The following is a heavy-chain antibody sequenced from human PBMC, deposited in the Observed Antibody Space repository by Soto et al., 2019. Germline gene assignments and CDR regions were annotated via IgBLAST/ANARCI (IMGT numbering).Heavy chain of an antibody. D-gene: IGHD5-18*01. V-gene: IGHV3-9*01. CDR3: AKDRGSGYSYGYDMDV. CDR2: ISWNSGSI. Sequence: EVQLVESGGGLVQPGRSLRLSCAASGFTFDDYAMHWVRQAPGKGLEWVSGISWNSGSIGYADSVKGRFTISRDNAKNSLYLQMNSLRAEDTALYYCAKDRGSGYSYGYDMDVWAKGPRSPSP. CDR1: GFTFDDYA. J-gene: IGHJ6*02.